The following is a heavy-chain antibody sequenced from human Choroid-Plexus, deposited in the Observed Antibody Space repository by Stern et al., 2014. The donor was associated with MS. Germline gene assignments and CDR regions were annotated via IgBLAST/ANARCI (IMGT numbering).Heavy chain of an antibody. V-gene: IGHV1-2*02. CDR1: GYIFTGYY. Sequence: VQLVQSGAEVKKPGASVKVSCKTSGYIFTGYYIHWVRQAPGQGLEWMAWITPNNGGTKHAQKFQGRVTMSRDTSISTAYVELSSLTSDDTAVYYCARDQRGITIFGVVTDYYYLGMDVWGQGTTVTVSS. CDR3: ARDQRGITIFGVVTDYYYLGMDV. J-gene: IGHJ6*02. D-gene: IGHD3-3*01. CDR2: ITPNNGGT.